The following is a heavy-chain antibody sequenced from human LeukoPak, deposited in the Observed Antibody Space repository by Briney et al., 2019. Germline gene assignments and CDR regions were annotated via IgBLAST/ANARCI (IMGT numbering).Heavy chain of an antibody. J-gene: IGHJ4*02. CDR2: IYTSGST. Sequence: SETLSLTCTVSGGSISSYYWSWIRQPAGKGLEWIGRIYTSGSTNYNPSLKSRVTMSVDTSKNQFSLKLSSVTAADTAVYYCARGGTIFGVVIFDYWGQGTLVTVSS. CDR3: ARGGTIFGVVIFDY. CDR1: GGSISSYY. D-gene: IGHD3-3*01. V-gene: IGHV4-4*07.